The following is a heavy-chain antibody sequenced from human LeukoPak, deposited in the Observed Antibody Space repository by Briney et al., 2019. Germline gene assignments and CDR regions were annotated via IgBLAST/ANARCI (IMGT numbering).Heavy chain of an antibody. Sequence: SETLSLTCTVSAGSISSSSYYWGWIRQPPGKGLEWIGSITYSGSTYYNPSLKSRVTISLDTSKNQFSLKLSSVTAADTAVYYCARWYHYFDYWGQGTLVTVSS. V-gene: IGHV4-39*07. CDR3: ARWYHYFDY. CDR2: ITYSGST. J-gene: IGHJ4*02. D-gene: IGHD2-2*01. CDR1: AGSISSSSYY.